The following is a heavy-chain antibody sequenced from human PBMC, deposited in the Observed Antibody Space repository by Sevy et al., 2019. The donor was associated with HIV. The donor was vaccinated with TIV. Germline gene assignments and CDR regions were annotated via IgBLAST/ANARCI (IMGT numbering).Heavy chain of an antibody. CDR3: ARDSLSSSWYGVLDP. J-gene: IGHJ5*02. CDR2: ISSSSYI. CDR1: GFTFSSYS. Sequence: GGSLRLSCAASGFTFSSYSMNWVRQAPGKGLEWVSSISSSSYIYYAYSVKGRFTISRDNAKNSLYLQMNSLRAEDTAVYYCARDSLSSSWYGVLDPGGQEPWSPSPQ. V-gene: IGHV3-21*01. D-gene: IGHD6-13*01.